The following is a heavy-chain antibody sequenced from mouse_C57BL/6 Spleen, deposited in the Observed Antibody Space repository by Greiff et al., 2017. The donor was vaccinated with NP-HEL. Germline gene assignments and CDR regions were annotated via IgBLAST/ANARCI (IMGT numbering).Heavy chain of an antibody. J-gene: IGHJ4*01. CDR3: ARRYGSSLYAMDY. CDR1: GYTFTDYE. CDR2: IDPETGGT. D-gene: IGHD1-1*01. Sequence: QVQLQQSGAELVRPGASVTLSCKASGYTFTDYEMHWVKQTPVHGLEWIGAIDPETGGTAYNEKFKSKATLTVDKSSSTAYMQLSSLTSEDSAVYYCARRYGSSLYAMDYWGQGTSVTVSS. V-gene: IGHV1-15*01.